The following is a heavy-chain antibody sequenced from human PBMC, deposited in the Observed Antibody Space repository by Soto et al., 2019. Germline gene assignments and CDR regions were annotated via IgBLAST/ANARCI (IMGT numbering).Heavy chain of an antibody. V-gene: IGHV3-30*03. CDR2: ISYDGSNK. Sequence: GGSLRLSCAASGFTFSSYGMHWVRQAPGKGLEWVAVISYDGSNKYYADSVKGRFTISRDNSKNTLYLQMNSLRAEDTAVYYCVLALGAAGMGGTYYYYYYGMDVWGQGTTVTVSS. CDR3: VLALGAAGMGGTYYYYYYGMDV. CDR1: GFTFSSYG. J-gene: IGHJ6*02. D-gene: IGHD6-13*01.